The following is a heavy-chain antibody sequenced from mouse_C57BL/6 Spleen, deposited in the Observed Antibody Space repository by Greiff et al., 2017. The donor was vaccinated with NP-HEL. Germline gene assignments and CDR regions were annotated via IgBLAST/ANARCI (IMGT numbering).Heavy chain of an antibody. CDR1: GYSFTGYY. V-gene: IGHV1-42*01. D-gene: IGHD2-10*02. Sequence: VQLQQSGPELVKPGASVKISCKASGYSFTGYYMNWVKQSPEKSLEWIGEINPSTGGTTYNQKFKAKATLTVDKSSSTAYMQLKSLTSEDSAVYYCARKGGYGNYNYAMDYWGQGTSVTVSS. CDR3: ARKGGYGNYNYAMDY. CDR2: INPSTGGT. J-gene: IGHJ4*01.